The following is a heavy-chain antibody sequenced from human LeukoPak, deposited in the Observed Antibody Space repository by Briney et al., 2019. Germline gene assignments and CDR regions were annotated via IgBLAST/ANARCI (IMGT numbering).Heavy chain of an antibody. Sequence: GGSLRLSCAASGFTFSSYSMNWVRQAPGKGLEWVSYISSSSSTIYYADSVKGRFTISRDNAKNSLYLQMNSLRAEDTAVFYCARADYYDSGSFYPLNFWGRGTLVTVSS. CDR3: ARADYYDSGSFYPLNF. D-gene: IGHD3-10*01. CDR2: ISSSSSTI. V-gene: IGHV3-48*01. J-gene: IGHJ4*02. CDR1: GFTFSSYS.